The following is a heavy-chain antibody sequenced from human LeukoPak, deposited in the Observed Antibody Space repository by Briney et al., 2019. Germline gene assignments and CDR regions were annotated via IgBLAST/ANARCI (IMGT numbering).Heavy chain of an antibody. J-gene: IGHJ5*02. D-gene: IGHD2-2*01. CDR3: AKNSVVPAAMTYNWFDP. CDR1: GFTFSSYV. Sequence: XGSLRLSCAASGFTFSSYVMHWVRQAPGKGLEWVALISYDGSNEYYADSVKGRFTISRDNSKNTLYLQMNSLRAEDTAVYYCAKNSVVPAAMTYNWFDPWGQGTLVTVSS. CDR2: ISYDGSNE. V-gene: IGHV3-30*04.